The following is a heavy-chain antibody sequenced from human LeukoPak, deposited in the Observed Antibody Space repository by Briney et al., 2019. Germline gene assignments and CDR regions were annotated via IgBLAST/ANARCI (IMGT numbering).Heavy chain of an antibody. CDR3: ARDSISAALFDL. D-gene: IGHD2/OR15-2a*01. CDR1: GFTFSSYA. V-gene: IGHV3-48*02. Sequence: PGGSLRLSCAASGFTFSSYAMNWVRQAPGKGLEWISYITNSGSTIYYADSVEGRFTISRDNAKNSLVLQMNSLRDEDSAVYYCARDSISAALFDLWGQGTLITVSS. J-gene: IGHJ5*02. CDR2: ITNSGSTI.